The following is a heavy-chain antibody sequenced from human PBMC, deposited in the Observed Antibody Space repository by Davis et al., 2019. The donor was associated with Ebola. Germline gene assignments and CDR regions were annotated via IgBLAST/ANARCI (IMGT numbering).Heavy chain of an antibody. Sequence: MPSETLSLTCTVSGGSISSYYWNWIRQPPGKGLEWIGYIYYSGSTNYNPSLKSRVTISVDTSKNQFSLKLSSVTAADTAVYYCARDLWDYYYGMDVWGKGTTVTVSS. V-gene: IGHV4-59*01. CDR1: GGSISSYY. CDR3: ARDLWDYYYGMDV. D-gene: IGHD1-26*01. CDR2: IYYSGST. J-gene: IGHJ6*04.